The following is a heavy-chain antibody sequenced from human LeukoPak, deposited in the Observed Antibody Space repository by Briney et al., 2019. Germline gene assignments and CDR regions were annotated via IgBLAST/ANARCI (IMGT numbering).Heavy chain of an antibody. D-gene: IGHD3-16*02. J-gene: IGHJ4*02. CDR2: IYYSGST. CDR1: GGSISSYY. Sequence: PSETLSLTCTVSGGSISSYYWSWIRQPPGKGLEWIGYIYYSGSTNYNPSLTSRVTISVDTSKNQFSLKLSSVTAADTAVYYCAGAQDTFGGVIALDYWGQGTLVTVSS. V-gene: IGHV4-59*01. CDR3: AGAQDTFGGVIALDY.